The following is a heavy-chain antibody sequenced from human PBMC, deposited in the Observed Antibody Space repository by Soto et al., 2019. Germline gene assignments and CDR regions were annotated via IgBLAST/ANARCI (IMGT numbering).Heavy chain of an antibody. V-gene: IGHV2-5*02. Sequence: SAPKMVNTAPTPPLTCTFSGFSLDMNTARVAWIRQPPGKALEWVALIYWDGDEHYNRSLKNRLSITQHTSKDQVVLTLTYVHPADTSTYYCVKGPLGTFGPVFFEHWGQGTLVTVSS. J-gene: IGHJ4*02. D-gene: IGHD3-3*02. CDR2: IYWDGDE. CDR3: VKGPLGTFGPVFFEH. CDR1: GFSLDMNTAR.